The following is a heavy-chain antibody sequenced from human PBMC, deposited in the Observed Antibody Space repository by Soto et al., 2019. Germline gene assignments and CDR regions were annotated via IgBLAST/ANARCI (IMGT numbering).Heavy chain of an antibody. V-gene: IGHV4-39*01. Sequence: SDTLSLTCTVSGGSISSSLYYLGGIRPPPGKGLEWIGNIYYNGNTFYNPSLKSRVTISIDTSKNQFSLKLSSVTAADTAVYYCARHGPLSNNWNQLDYWGQGTLVTVSS. D-gene: IGHD1-1*01. CDR1: GGSISSSLYY. CDR3: ARHGPLSNNWNQLDY. CDR2: IYYNGNT. J-gene: IGHJ4*02.